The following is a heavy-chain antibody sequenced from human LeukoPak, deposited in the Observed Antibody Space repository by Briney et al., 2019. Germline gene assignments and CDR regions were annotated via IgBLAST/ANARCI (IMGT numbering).Heavy chain of an antibody. Sequence: GGSLRLSCAASGFTFSNYGMHWVRQAPGKGLEWVSFIRYDGSNKYYADSVKGRFTISRDNSKNTLYLQMNSLRAEDTAVYYCARDRSDCTSTGCQRWFDPWGQGTLVTVSS. CDR1: GFTFSNYG. CDR3: ARDRSDCTSTGCQRWFDP. D-gene: IGHD2-2*01. J-gene: IGHJ5*02. V-gene: IGHV3-30*02. CDR2: IRYDGSNK.